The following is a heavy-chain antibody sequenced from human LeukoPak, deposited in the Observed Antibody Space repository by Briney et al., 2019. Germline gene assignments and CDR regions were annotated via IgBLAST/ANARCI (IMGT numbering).Heavy chain of an antibody. D-gene: IGHD3-9*01. J-gene: IGHJ2*01. V-gene: IGHV3-66*01. Sequence: GGSLRLSCAASGFTVSSNYMAWVRQAPGKGLEWVSVIYDGGFTDYADSVKGRFTISRDNSKNTLYLQMNSLRAEDTAVYYCARVMGRLVRNWYFDLWGRAPWSPSPQ. CDR3: ARVMGRLVRNWYFDL. CDR2: IYDGGFT. CDR1: GFTVSSNY.